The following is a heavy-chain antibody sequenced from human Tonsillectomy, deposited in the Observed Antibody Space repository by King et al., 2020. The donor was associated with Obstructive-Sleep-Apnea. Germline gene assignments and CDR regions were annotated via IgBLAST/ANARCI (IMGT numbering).Heavy chain of an antibody. Sequence: QLQESGPGLVKPSQTLSLTCTVSGGSVDSADKYWTWVRQPPGKGLEWIGYIFYTGSTYYNPSLKSRVTISLDTSRNQFSLKVTSVTAADTAVYYCAREVLITMPDQYYYYGMDVWGQGTTVTVSS. D-gene: IGHD3-10*01. CDR2: IFYTGST. CDR3: AREVLITMPDQYYYYGMDV. CDR1: GGSVDSADKY. V-gene: IGHV4-30-4*01. J-gene: IGHJ6*02.